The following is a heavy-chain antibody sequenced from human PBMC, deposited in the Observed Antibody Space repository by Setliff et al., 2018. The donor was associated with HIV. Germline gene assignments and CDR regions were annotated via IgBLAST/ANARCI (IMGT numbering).Heavy chain of an antibody. J-gene: IGHJ6*03. CDR2: MNPNSGNT. V-gene: IGHV1-8*02. Sequence: ASVKVSCKASGYTFTSYDINWVRQATGQGLEWMGWMNPNSGNTGYAQKFQGRVTMTRNTSISTAYMELSSLRSEDTTVYYCARGAWFTSGWYSSRYMDVWGKGTTVTVSS. CDR3: ARGAWFTSGWYSSRYMDV. D-gene: IGHD6-19*01. CDR1: GYTFTSYD.